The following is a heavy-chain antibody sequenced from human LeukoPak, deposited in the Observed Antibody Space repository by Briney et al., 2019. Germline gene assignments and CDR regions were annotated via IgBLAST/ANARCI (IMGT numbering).Heavy chain of an antibody. J-gene: IGHJ4*02. CDR1: GFTFSSYW. V-gene: IGHV3-7*01. CDR2: IKQDGSEK. D-gene: IGHD2-2*01. Sequence: GGSLRLSCAASGFTFSSYWMSWVRQAPGKGLEWVANIKQDGSEKYYVDSVKGRFTISRDNARNSLYLQMNSLRAEDTAVYYCARDYVGCSSTSCYSGSFDYWGQGTLVTVSS. CDR3: ARDYVGCSSTSCYSGSFDY.